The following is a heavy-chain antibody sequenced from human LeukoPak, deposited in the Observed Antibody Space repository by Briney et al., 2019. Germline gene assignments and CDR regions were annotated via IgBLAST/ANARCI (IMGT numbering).Heavy chain of an antibody. D-gene: IGHD1-7*01. V-gene: IGHV4-39*07. CDR3: ARANYYFDY. CDR2: IYYSGST. CDR1: GGSISSSSYY. Sequence: PSETLSLTCTVSGGSISSSSYYRGWIRQPPGKGLEWIGSIYYSGSTYYNPSLKSRVTISVDTSENQFSLKLSSVTAANTAVYYCARANYYFDYWGQGTLVTVSS. J-gene: IGHJ4*02.